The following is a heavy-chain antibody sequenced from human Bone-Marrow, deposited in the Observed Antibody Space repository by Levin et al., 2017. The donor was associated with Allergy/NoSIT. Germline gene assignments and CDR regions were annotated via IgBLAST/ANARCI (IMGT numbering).Heavy chain of an antibody. CDR3: ARAIPSGGNSYYYYYMDV. V-gene: IGHV4-59*01. J-gene: IGHJ6*03. CDR1: GGSISGYY. CDR2: IYYSGST. Sequence: PSETLSLTCTVSGGSISGYYWSWIRQPPEKGLEWIGYIYYSGSTQHNASINGRTTISVDTSKDPFSLKLTSVTAADTAVYYCARAIPSGGNSYYYYYMDVWGKGTTVTVSS. D-gene: IGHD4-23*01.